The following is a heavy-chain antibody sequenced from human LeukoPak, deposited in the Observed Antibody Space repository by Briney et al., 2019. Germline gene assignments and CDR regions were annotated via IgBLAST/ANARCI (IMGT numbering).Heavy chain of an antibody. CDR2: INPNSGGT. Sequence: GASVKVSCKASGYTFTGYYMHWVRQAPGQGLEWMGWINPNSGGTNYAQQFQGRVTMTRDTSISTASMELSSLKPDDTAVYYCAREEQWPFFDLWGRGTLVTVSS. CDR1: GYTFTGYY. CDR3: AREEQWPFFDL. V-gene: IGHV1-2*02. J-gene: IGHJ2*01. D-gene: IGHD6-19*01.